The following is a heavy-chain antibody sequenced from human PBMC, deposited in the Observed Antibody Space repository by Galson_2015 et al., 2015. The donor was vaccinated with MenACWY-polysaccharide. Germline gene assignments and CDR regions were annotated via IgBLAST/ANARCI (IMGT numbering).Heavy chain of an antibody. CDR3: TRIIARKHTFVDS. Sequence: SVKVSCKASGYRFRSYDINWVRQASGQGLEWMGWMNPYSGNTGYAQRSQGRGAMTRDTATRTAYMELRMLRYDDTAVYYCTRIIARKHTFVDSWGQGTLVSVS. CDR1: GYRFRSYD. J-gene: IGHJ4*02. CDR2: MNPYSGNT. V-gene: IGHV1-8*01. D-gene: IGHD2-21*01.